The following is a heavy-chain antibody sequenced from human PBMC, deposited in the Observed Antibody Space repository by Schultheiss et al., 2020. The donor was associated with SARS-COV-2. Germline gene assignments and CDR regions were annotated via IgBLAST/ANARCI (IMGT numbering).Heavy chain of an antibody. V-gene: IGHV3-64*01. Sequence: GGSLRLSCAASGFTFSSYAMHWVRQAPGKGLEYVSAISSNGGSTYYANSVKGRFTISRDNSKNTLYLQMNSLRAEDTAVYYCARSLGSNYYYYYGMDVWGQGTTVTVSS. J-gene: IGHJ6*02. CDR2: ISSNGGST. D-gene: IGHD4-11*01. CDR1: GFTFSSYA. CDR3: ARSLGSNYYYYYGMDV.